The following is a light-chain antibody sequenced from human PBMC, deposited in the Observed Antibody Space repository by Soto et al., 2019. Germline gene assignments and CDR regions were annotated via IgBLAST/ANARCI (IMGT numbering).Light chain of an antibody. CDR1: SSDVGSYNL. Sequence: QSVLTQPASVSGSPGQSITISCTGTSSDVGSYNLVSWYQQHPGKAPKLMIYEGSKRPSGVSNRFSGSKSGNTASLTISGLQAADEADYYCCSYAGNSLYVFGTGTKVTVL. J-gene: IGLJ1*01. CDR2: EGS. CDR3: CSYAGNSLYV. V-gene: IGLV2-23*01.